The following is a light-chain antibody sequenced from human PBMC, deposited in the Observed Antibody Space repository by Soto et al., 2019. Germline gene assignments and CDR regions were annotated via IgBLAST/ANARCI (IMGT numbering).Light chain of an antibody. Sequence: QSVLTQPPSVSGAPGQRVTISCTGSSSNIGAGYDVHWYQQLPGTAPKPLIYGNSNRPSGAPDRFSGSKSGTSASLAITGLQAEDEADYYCQSYDSSLSGSYVFGTGTKLTVL. J-gene: IGLJ1*01. V-gene: IGLV1-40*01. CDR3: QSYDSSLSGSYV. CDR2: GNS. CDR1: SSNIGAGYD.